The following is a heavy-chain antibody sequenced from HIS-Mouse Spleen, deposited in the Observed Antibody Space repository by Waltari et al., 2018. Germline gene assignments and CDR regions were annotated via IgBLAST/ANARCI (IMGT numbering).Heavy chain of an antibody. CDR3: TTLPEEWEPYYFDY. V-gene: IGHV3-15*01. J-gene: IGHJ4*02. CDR1: GFTFSNAW. D-gene: IGHD1-26*01. Sequence: EVQLVESGGGLVKPGGSLRLSCAASGFTFSNAWMSWVRQAPGKGLEWVGRIKSKTDGGTTDYAAPVKGRFTISRDDSKNTLYLQMNSLKTEDTAVYYCTTLPEEWEPYYFDYWGQGTLVTVSS. CDR2: IKSKTDGGTT.